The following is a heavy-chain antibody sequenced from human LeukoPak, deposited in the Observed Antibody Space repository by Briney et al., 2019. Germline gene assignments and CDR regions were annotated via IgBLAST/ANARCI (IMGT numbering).Heavy chain of an antibody. V-gene: IGHV4-59*11. J-gene: IGHJ4*02. CDR1: GGSMSYPY. D-gene: IGHD6-6*01. Sequence: SETLSLTCTVSGGSMSYPYWSWIRQPPGKWMEWLGYIHYSGSTNYNSSLKSRVSISVDTSKNQFSLKLSSVTAADTAVYYCARDRLYYFDHWGQGTLVTVSS. CDR3: ARDRLYYFDH. CDR2: IHYSGST.